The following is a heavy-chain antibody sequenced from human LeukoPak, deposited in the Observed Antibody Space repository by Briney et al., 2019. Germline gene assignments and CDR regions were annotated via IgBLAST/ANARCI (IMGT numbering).Heavy chain of an antibody. CDR3: ARDIELST. CDR2: ISISSSYI. CDR1: GFTFSTYN. D-gene: IGHD3-16*02. J-gene: IGHJ3*01. Sequence: GGSLRLSCVASGFTFSTYNMNWVRQAPGKGLEWVSSISISSSYIYYADSVKGRFTISRDNSKNTLSLQMNSLRVEDTAIYYCARDIELSTWGLGTLVTVSS. V-gene: IGHV3-21*04.